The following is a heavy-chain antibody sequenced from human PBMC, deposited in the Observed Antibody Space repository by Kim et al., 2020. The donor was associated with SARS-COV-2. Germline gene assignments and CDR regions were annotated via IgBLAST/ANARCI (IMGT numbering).Heavy chain of an antibody. J-gene: IGHJ5*02. Sequence: GGSLRLSCAASGFTFSSYSMNWVRQAPGKGLEWVSSISSSSSYIYYADSVKGRFTISRDNAKNSLYLQMNSLRAEDTAVYYCARAVVPAAIAYSWFDPWGQGTLVTVSS. V-gene: IGHV3-21*01. CDR2: ISSSSSYI. CDR1: GFTFSSYS. CDR3: ARAVVPAAIAYSWFDP. D-gene: IGHD2-2*02.